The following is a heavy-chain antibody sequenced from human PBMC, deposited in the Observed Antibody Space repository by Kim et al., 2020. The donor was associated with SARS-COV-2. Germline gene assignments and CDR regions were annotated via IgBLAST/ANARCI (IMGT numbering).Heavy chain of an antibody. J-gene: IGHJ4*02. Sequence: SSITNADSVKGRFTSSRDNAKNSLYLQMNSLRDEDAAVYYCARERSGTDYWGQGTLVTVSS. V-gene: IGHV3-48*02. D-gene: IGHD1-1*01. CDR2: SSI. CDR3: ARERSGTDY.